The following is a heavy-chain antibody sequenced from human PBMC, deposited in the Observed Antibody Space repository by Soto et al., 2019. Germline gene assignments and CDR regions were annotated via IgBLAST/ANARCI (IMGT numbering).Heavy chain of an antibody. CDR1: GFTFSSYA. Sequence: GGSLRLSCAASGFTFSSYAMSWVRQAPGKGLEWVSAISGSGGRTDYADSVKDRFTISKDNSKNTLYLQMNSLGAEDTAVYCCAKDPRYGSGWAKLDYYYYYMDVWGKGTTVTVSS. V-gene: IGHV3-23*01. CDR2: ISGSGGRT. J-gene: IGHJ6*03. CDR3: AKDPRYGSGWAKLDYYYYYMDV. D-gene: IGHD6-19*01.